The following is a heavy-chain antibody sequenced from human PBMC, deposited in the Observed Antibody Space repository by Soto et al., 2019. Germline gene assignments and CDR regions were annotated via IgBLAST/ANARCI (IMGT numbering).Heavy chain of an antibody. Sequence: QVQLVESGGGLVETSGSLRIACAASGFTFSDDYMSWVRQAPGQGLEWVSYISSSGNTIYYADAVKGRFTISRDNAKNSVYLQMNSLRAEDTGLYFCAKMSSENYYDPVFSWVQGTLVTV. CDR3: AKMSSENYYDPVFS. CDR1: GFTFSDDY. J-gene: IGHJ4*02. D-gene: IGHD3-22*01. CDR2: ISSSGNTI. V-gene: IGHV3-11*01.